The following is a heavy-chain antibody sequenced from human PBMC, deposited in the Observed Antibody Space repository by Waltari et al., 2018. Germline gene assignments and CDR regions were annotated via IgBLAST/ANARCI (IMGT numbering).Heavy chain of an antibody. CDR3: AKVARVAGYYYTGMDV. J-gene: IGHJ6*02. D-gene: IGHD6-19*01. V-gene: IGHV3-30*18. Sequence: QVLLVESGGGVVQPGRSLRLSCAASGFNFLSYGWPWVRQAPGKGPEWVAVISYEGSTKYYADSVKGRFTISRDNSMHTLDLQMNNLRHEDTGVYYCAKVARVAGYYYTGMDVWGQGTTVTVSS. CDR1: GFNFLSYG. CDR2: ISYEGSTK.